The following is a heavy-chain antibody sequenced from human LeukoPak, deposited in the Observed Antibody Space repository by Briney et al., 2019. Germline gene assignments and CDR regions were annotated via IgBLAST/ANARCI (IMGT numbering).Heavy chain of an antibody. J-gene: IGHJ3*02. V-gene: IGHV3-7*01. CDR1: GFTFSSYW. D-gene: IGHD1-26*01. CDR2: IKQDGSEK. Sequence: GGSLRLSCAASGFTFSSYWMSWVRQAPGKGLEWVANIKQDGSEKYYVDSVKGRFTISRDNAKNSLYLQMNSLRAEDTAVYYCARERGGSYSAFDIWGQGTMVTVSS. CDR3: ARERGGSYSAFDI.